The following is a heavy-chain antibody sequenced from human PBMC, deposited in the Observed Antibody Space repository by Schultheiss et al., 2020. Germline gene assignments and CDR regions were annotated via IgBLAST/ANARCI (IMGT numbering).Heavy chain of an antibody. CDR1: GGTFSSYA. D-gene: IGHD3-22*01. Sequence: ASVKVSCKASGGTFSSYAISWVRQAPGQGLEWMGGINPNSGGTNYAQKFQGRVTMTRDTSISTAYMELSRLRSDDTAVYYCARENYYDSSGYYQYYYYGMDVWGQGTTVTVSS. CDR2: INPNSGGT. CDR3: ARENYYDSSGYYQYYYYGMDV. J-gene: IGHJ6*02. V-gene: IGHV1-2*02.